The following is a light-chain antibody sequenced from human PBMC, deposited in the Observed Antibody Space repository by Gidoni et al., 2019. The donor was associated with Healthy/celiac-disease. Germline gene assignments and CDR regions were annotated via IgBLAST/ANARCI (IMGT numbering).Light chain of an antibody. CDR1: QSASSY. CDR3: QQRSNWPGT. J-gene: IGKJ2*01. Sequence: EIVLTQSPATLSLSPGERATLSCRASQSASSYLAWYQQKPGQAPRLLIYDASNRATGIPARFSGSGCGTDFTLTSSRLEPEEFAVYYCQQRSNWPGTFGQGTKLEIK. V-gene: IGKV3-11*01. CDR2: DAS.